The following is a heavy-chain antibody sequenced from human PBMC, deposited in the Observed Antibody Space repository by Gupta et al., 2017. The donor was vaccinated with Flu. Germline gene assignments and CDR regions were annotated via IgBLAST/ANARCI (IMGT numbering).Heavy chain of an antibody. Sequence: RQSPGKGVEGVGVIWYDGSNKYYADSVKGRFTISRDNSKNTLYLQMNSLRAEDTAVYYCARESLAVAGHFDYWGQGTLVTVSS. J-gene: IGHJ4*02. V-gene: IGHV3-33*01. CDR2: IWYDGSNK. CDR3: ARESLAVAGHFDY. D-gene: IGHD6-19*01.